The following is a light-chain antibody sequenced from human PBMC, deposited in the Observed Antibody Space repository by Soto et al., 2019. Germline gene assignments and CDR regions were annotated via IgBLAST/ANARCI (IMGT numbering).Light chain of an antibody. CDR1: QSVLYNSNNKNY. Sequence: DIVMTQSPDSPAVSLGERATINCKSSQSVLYNSNNKNYLAWYQQKPGQPPKLLIYWASTRESGVPDRFSGSGSGTDFTLTISSLQAEDVAVYYCQHYYSRPFTFGPGTKVDIK. CDR2: WAS. CDR3: QHYYSRPFT. J-gene: IGKJ3*01. V-gene: IGKV4-1*01.